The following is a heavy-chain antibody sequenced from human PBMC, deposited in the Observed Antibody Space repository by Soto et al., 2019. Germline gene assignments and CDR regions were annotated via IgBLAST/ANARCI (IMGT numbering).Heavy chain of an antibody. V-gene: IGHV4-59*08. CDR3: ARHRYCSSTSCYIGFDY. CDR1: GGSITSYY. Sequence: SETLSLTCTVSGGSITSYYWSWIRQPPGKGLEWIGYIHYSGNTDYNPSLKSRLNTSVDTSKNQLTLKLSSVTAADTAVYYCARHRYCSSTSCYIGFDYWGQGTLVTVSS. CDR2: IHYSGNT. D-gene: IGHD2-2*02. J-gene: IGHJ4*02.